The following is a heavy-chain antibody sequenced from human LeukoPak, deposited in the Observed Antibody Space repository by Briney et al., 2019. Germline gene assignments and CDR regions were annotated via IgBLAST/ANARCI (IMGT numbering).Heavy chain of an antibody. D-gene: IGHD6-19*01. J-gene: IGHJ4*02. CDR1: GGTFSSYA. V-gene: IGHV1-69*05. CDR3: ARDITVAGNRFDY. Sequence: ASVKVSCKASGGTFSSYAISWVRQAPGQGLEWMGGIIPIFGTANYAQKFQGRVTITTDESTSTAYMELSSLRSEVTAVYYCARDITVAGNRFDYWGQGTLVTVSS. CDR2: IIPIFGTA.